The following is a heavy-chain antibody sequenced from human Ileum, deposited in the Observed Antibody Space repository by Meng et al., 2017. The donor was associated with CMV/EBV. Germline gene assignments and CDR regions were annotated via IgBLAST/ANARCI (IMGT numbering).Heavy chain of an antibody. CDR2: VSHRGIT. CDR1: GESFSTYY. Sequence: PETLSPTCRVSGESFSTYYWSWIRQPPGKGPQWIGEVSHRGITIYNPSLKSRASISADTSKSQFSLKLISVVAADTGIYYCATHLVAGTTPRTWGQGTLVTVSS. CDR3: ATHLVAGTTPRT. J-gene: IGHJ4*02. D-gene: IGHD6-19*01. V-gene: IGHV4-34*01.